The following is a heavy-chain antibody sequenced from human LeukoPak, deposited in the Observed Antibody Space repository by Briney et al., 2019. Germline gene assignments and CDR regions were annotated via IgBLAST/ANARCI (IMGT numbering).Heavy chain of an antibody. CDR3: ARGDYYDSSGYLDYFDY. D-gene: IGHD3-22*01. CDR2: ISAYNGNT. J-gene: IGHJ4*02. V-gene: IGHV1-18*04. CDR1: GYTFTDFY. Sequence: ASVKVSCKASGYTFTDFYMHWVRQAPGQGLEWMGWISAYNGNTNYAQKLQGRVTMTTDTPTSTAYMELRSLRSDDTAVYYCARGDYYDSSGYLDYFDYWGQGTLVTVSS.